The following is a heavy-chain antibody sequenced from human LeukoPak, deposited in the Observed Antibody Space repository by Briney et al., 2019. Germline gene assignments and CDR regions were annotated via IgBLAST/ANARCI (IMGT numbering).Heavy chain of an antibody. Sequence: GGSLRLSCAASGFTLSSYSMNWVRQAPGKGLEWVSSISSSSSYIYYADSVKGRFTISRDNAKNSLYLQMNSLRAEDTAVYYCARVVAVAGPDYWGQGTLVTVSS. CDR1: GFTLSSYS. CDR2: ISSSSSYI. J-gene: IGHJ4*02. D-gene: IGHD6-19*01. CDR3: ARVVAVAGPDY. V-gene: IGHV3-21*01.